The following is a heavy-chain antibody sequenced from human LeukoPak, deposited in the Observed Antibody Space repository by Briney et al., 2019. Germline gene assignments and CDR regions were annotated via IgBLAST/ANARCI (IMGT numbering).Heavy chain of an antibody. V-gene: IGHV1-69*05. D-gene: IGHD5-24*01. CDR3: ARDLRWLQWPYYYDMDV. J-gene: IGHJ6*03. CDR2: IIPIFGTA. Sequence: SVKVSCKASGGTFSSYAISWVRQAPGQGLEWMGRIIPIFGTANYAQKFQGRVTITTDESTSTAYMELSSLRSEDTAVYYCARDLRWLQWPYYYDMDVWGKGTTVTVSS. CDR1: GGTFSSYA.